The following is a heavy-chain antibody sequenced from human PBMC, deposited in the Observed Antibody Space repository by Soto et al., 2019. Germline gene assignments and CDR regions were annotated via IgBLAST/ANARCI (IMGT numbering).Heavy chain of an antibody. J-gene: IGHJ4*02. D-gene: IGHD3-3*01. CDR1: GFTFSSYA. Sequence: GGSLRLSCAASGFTFSSYAMGWVRQAPGQGLEWVSAISGRGGSTYYADSVKGRFTISRDNSKNTLYLQMNSLRAEDTAVYYCAKGPLLEWFCDYWGQGTLVTVSS. CDR2: ISGRGGST. V-gene: IGHV3-23*01. CDR3: AKGPLLEWFCDY.